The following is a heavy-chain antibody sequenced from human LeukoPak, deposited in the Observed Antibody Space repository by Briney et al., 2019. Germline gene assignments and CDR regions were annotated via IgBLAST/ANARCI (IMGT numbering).Heavy chain of an antibody. J-gene: IGHJ4*02. CDR1: GYTFTSYY. CDR2: INPSGGST. V-gene: IGHV1-46*01. CDR3: AREPRYYDSSGYFDY. Sequence: GASVKISCKASGYTFTSYYMHWVRQAPGQGLEWMGIINPSGGSTSYAQKIQSRVTMTRDTSTRTDSMELSSMRSEDTAVYYCAREPRYYDSSGYFDYWGQGTLVTVSS. D-gene: IGHD3-22*01.